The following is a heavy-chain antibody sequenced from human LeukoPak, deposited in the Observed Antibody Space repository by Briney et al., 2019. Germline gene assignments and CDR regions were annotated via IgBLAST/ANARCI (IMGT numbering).Heavy chain of an antibody. CDR1: GFTFSSYR. J-gene: IGHJ4*02. V-gene: IGHV3-74*01. CDR2: INSDGSST. Sequence: GGSLRLSCAASGFTFSSYRMHWVHQAPGKGLVWVSRINSDGSSTSYADSVKGRFTISRDNAKNTLYLQMNSLRAEDTAVYYCARAVIIGDFDYWGQGTLVTVSS. D-gene: IGHD3-3*01. CDR3: ARAVIIGDFDY.